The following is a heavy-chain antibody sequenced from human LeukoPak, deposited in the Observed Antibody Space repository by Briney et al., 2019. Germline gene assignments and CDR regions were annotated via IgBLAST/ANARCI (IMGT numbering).Heavy chain of an antibody. V-gene: IGHV1-8*01. CDR2: MNPNSGNT. CDR1: GYTFTSYD. CDR3: ARGAITMVRGVRGRVWFDP. Sequence: ASVKVSCKASGYTFTSYDINWVRQATGQGLEWRGWMNPNSGNTGYAQKCQGRVTMTRNTSISTAYMELSSLRSEETAVYYCARGAITMVRGVRGRVWFDPWGQGTLVTVSS. J-gene: IGHJ5*02. D-gene: IGHD3-10*01.